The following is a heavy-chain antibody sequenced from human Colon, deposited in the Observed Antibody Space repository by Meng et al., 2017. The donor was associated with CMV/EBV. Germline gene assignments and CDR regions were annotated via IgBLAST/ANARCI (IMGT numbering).Heavy chain of an antibody. CDR2: IYYKGDT. CDR1: STSSPNSS. V-gene: IGHV4-30-4*01. CDR3: ARVKRALGSKSYDFDS. J-gene: IGHJ4*02. D-gene: IGHD3-10*01. Sequence: STSSPNSSWGWVRQPPGRGLQYIAYIYYKGDTHCNSSLKSRLSISIDASNNQFSLKLASVTAADTATYYCARVKRALGSKSYDFDSWGQGTLVTVSS.